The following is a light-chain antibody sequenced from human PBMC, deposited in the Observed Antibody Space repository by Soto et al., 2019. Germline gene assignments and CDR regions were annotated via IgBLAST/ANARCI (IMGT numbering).Light chain of an antibody. CDR1: QNLGTLY. J-gene: IGKJ1*01. V-gene: IGKV3-20*01. CDR2: SAS. Sequence: EVVLTQSPGTLSLSPGERGTLSCRASQNLGTLYLAWFQQKSGQAPRLLIYSASRRATGIPDRFTGSGSGTDFTLTINIVEPEDFAVYFGQQYAGSPRTFGQGTKVEIK. CDR3: QQYAGSPRT.